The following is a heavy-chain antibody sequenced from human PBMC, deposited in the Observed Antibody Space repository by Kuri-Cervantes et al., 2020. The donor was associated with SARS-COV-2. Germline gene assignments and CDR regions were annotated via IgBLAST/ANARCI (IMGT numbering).Heavy chain of an antibody. Sequence: GESLKISCAASGFTFSSYDMHWVRQATGKGLEWVSVIYSGGSTYYADSVKGRFTISRHNSKNTLYLQMNSLRAEDTAVYYCARFSANFDYWGQGTLVTVSS. CDR1: GFTFSSYD. V-gene: IGHV3-53*04. CDR2: IYSGGST. CDR3: ARFSANFDY. J-gene: IGHJ4*02.